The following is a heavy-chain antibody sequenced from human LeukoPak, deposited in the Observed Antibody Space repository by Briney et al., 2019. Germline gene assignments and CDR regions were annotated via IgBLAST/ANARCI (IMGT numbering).Heavy chain of an antibody. CDR3: ARAGGDYYDSSGYYSAFDY. CDR2: INHSGST. V-gene: IGHV4-34*01. Sequence: PSETLSLTCAVYGGSFSGYYWSWIRQPPGKGLEWIGEINHSGSTNYNPSLKSRVTISVDTSKNQFSLKLSSVTAADTAVYYCARAGGDYYDSSGYYSAFDYWGQGTLVTVSS. CDR1: GGSFSGYY. D-gene: IGHD3-22*01. J-gene: IGHJ4*02.